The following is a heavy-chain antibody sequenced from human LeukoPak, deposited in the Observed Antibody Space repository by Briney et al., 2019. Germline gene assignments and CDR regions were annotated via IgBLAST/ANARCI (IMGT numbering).Heavy chain of an antibody. V-gene: IGHV4-38-2*01. D-gene: IGHD6-6*01. CDR1: GYSISSGSY. CDR2: IYHSGST. CDR3: ARLLPDSSSCFDY. Sequence: PSETLSLTCAVSGYSISSGSYWGWIRQPPGKGLEWIGSIYHSGSTYYNPSLKSRVTISVDTSKNQFSLKLSSVTAADTAVYYCARLLPDSSSCFDYWGQGTLVTVSS. J-gene: IGHJ4*02.